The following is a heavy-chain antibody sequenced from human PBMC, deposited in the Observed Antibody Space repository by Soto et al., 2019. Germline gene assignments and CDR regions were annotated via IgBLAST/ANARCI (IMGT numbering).Heavy chain of an antibody. D-gene: IGHD3-3*01. CDR1: GYTFTGFY. CDR2: INPNSGGT. CDR3: ARDPHEFWTSYWFDP. J-gene: IGHJ5*02. Sequence: GASVKVSCKASGYTFTGFYMHWVRQAPGQGLEWMGWINPNSGGTNYAQKFQGWVTMTRDTSISTVYMELSRLRFDDTSVYYCARDPHEFWTSYWFDPWGQGTPVTVSS. V-gene: IGHV1-2*04.